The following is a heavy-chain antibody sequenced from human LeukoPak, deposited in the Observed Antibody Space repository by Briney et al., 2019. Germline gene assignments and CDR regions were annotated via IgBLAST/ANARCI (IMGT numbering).Heavy chain of an antibody. Sequence: GGSLRLSCAASGFTFSSYWMHWVRQAPGKGLVWVSRIKTDGSSTSYADSVKGRFTISRDNSKNTLYLQMNSLRAEDTAVYYCAIPGRGYSHPGDPFDYWGQGTLVTVSS. V-gene: IGHV3-74*01. CDR1: GFTFSSYW. CDR2: IKTDGSST. D-gene: IGHD5-18*01. CDR3: AIPGRGYSHPGDPFDY. J-gene: IGHJ4*02.